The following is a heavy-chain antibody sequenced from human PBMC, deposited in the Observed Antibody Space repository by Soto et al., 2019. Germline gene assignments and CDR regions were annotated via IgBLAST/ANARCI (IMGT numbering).Heavy chain of an antibody. CDR2: IYYSGST. J-gene: IGHJ5*02. D-gene: IGHD2-2*02. CDR3: ARRGYCSSTGCYTVFWGWFDP. Sequence: SETLSLTCTVSGGSISSSSYYWGWIRQPPGKGLEWIGSIYYSGSTYYNPSLKSRVTISVDTSKNQFSLKLSSVTAADTAVYYCARRGYCSSTGCYTVFWGWFDPWGQGTLVTVSS. CDR1: GGSISSSSYY. V-gene: IGHV4-39*01.